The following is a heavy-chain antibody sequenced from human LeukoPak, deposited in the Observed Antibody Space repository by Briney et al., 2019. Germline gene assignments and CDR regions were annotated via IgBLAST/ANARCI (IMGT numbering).Heavy chain of an antibody. J-gene: IGHJ4*02. D-gene: IGHD3-3*01. CDR1: GFSFSNYG. CDR3: ARERRFLEWLSY. V-gene: IGHV3-30*03. CDR2: ISYHGRNN. Sequence: PGKSLRLSCAASGFSFSNYGMHWVRQAPGKGLEWVAVISYHGRNNYYADSVKGRFTISRDNAKNSLYLQMNSLRAEDTAVYYCARERRFLEWLSYWGQGTLVTVSS.